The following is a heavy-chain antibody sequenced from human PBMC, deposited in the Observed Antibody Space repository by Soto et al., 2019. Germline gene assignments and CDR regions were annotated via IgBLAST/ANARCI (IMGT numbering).Heavy chain of an antibody. Sequence: QITFKESGPTLVKPTQTLTLTCTSSGFSLSTSGVGVGWIRHPPGKALEWLAFLYCDDDKRYSPSLTSRPTITTDTPKNPLLRTMTTMDPVDTATYYCARTSVNWGSRGLVDYWGQGTLVTVAS. J-gene: IGHJ4*02. CDR3: ARTSVNWGSRGLVDY. CDR1: GFSLSTSGVG. D-gene: IGHD7-27*01. V-gene: IGHV2-5*02. CDR2: LYCDDDK.